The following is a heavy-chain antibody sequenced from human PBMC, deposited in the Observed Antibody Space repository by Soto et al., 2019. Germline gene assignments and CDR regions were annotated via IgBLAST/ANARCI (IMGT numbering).Heavy chain of an antibody. CDR3: ARDRGAAAGTRYYYGMDV. V-gene: IGHV3-33*01. J-gene: IGHJ6*02. CDR1: GFTFSSYG. CDR2: IWYDGTNK. D-gene: IGHD6-13*01. Sequence: QVQLVGSGGGVVQPGRSLRLSCAASGFTFSSYGMHWVRQAPGKGLECVAVIWYDGTNKYYADSVKGRFTISRDNSKNTLYLRMNSLRAEDSAVYYCARDRGAAAGTRYYYGMDVWGQGTTVTVSS.